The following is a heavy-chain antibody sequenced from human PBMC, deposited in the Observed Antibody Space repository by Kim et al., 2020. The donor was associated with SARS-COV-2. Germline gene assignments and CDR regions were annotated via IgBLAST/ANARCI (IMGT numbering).Heavy chain of an antibody. Sequence: GGSLRLSCTASGFTFGDYAMSWFRQAPGKGLEWVGFIRSKAYGGTTEYAASVKGRFTISRDDSKSIAYLQMNSLKTEDTAVYYCTRDGGRIAAAEADYWGQGTLVTVSS. J-gene: IGHJ4*02. D-gene: IGHD6-13*01. CDR3: TRDGGRIAAAEADY. CDR2: IRSKAYGGTT. V-gene: IGHV3-49*03. CDR1: GFTFGDYA.